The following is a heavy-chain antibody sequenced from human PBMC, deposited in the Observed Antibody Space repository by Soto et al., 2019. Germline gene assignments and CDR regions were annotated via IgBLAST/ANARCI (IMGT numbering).Heavy chain of an antibody. D-gene: IGHD3-9*01. J-gene: IGHJ6*02. CDR3: ARLLDSPGYYYGFDV. V-gene: IGHV5-51*01. Sequence: GESLKISCKGSGYSFTSYWIAWVRQMPGKGLEWMGIIYPGDSDTRYSPSFQGQVTISADKSIDTAYLQWSSLKASDTAIYYCARLLDSPGYYYGFDVWGQGTTVTVSS. CDR1: GYSFTSYW. CDR2: IYPGDSDT.